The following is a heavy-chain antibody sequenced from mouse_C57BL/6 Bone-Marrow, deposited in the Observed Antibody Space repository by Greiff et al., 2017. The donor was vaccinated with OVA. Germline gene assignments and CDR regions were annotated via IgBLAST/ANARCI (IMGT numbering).Heavy chain of an antibody. V-gene: IGHV1-81*01. CDR2: IYPRSGNT. D-gene: IGHD2-3*01. CDR3: ARQIYDGYYGGAMDY. J-gene: IGHJ4*01. Sequence: VQRVESGAELARPGASVKLSCKASGYTFTSYGISWVKQRTGQGLEWIGEIYPRSGNTYYNEKFKGKATLTADKSSSTAYMELRSLTSEDSAVYFCARQIYDGYYGGAMDYWGQGTSVTVSS. CDR1: GYTFTSYG.